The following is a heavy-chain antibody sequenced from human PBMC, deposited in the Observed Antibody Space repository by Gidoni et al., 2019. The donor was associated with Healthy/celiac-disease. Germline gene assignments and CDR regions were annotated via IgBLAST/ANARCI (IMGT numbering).Heavy chain of an antibody. CDR3: AGEPEGTYYYDSNGYYYYGIDV. CDR1: VCTFTSSA. V-gene: IGHV1-69*01. J-gene: IGHJ6*02. CDR2: IIPILGTA. Sequence: VQLVQFGPEVKKPGSSVNVPRTASVCTFTSSATTWVRQASGQGLGWMGGIIPILGTANYAQKCQGRVTITADESTSTAYMELSSLRSEDTAVYYCAGEPEGTYYYDSNGYYYYGIDVWGQGTTVTVSS. D-gene: IGHD3-22*01.